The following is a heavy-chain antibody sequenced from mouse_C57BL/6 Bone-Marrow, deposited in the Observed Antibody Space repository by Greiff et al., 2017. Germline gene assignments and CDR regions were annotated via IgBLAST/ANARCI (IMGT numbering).Heavy chain of an antibody. CDR3: TTDGYLPPYYLDY. Sequence: VQLQQSGAELVRPGASVKLSCTASGFNITDDYMHWVKQRPEQGLEWIGWIDPENGDTEYASKFQGKATITADPSSNTAYLQLSSLTSEDTAVYYCTTDGYLPPYYLDYWGQGTTVTVSS. V-gene: IGHV14-4*01. D-gene: IGHD2-3*01. CDR1: GFNITDDY. J-gene: IGHJ2*01. CDR2: IDPENGDT.